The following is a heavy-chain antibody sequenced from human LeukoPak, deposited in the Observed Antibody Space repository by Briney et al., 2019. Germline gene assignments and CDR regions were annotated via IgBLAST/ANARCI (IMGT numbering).Heavy chain of an antibody. D-gene: IGHD3-22*01. Sequence: PGGSLRLSCVASGFTFSTYAMSWVRQAPGKGLEWVSLIGCSDGRTRYADSVKGRFTISRDNSKNPLYLEMKRLRAKDTAVYYCAKESSSYDWGYMDVWGKGTTVTISS. CDR2: IGCSDGRT. CDR3: AKESSSYDWGYMDV. CDR1: GFTFSTYA. V-gene: IGHV3-23*01. J-gene: IGHJ6*03.